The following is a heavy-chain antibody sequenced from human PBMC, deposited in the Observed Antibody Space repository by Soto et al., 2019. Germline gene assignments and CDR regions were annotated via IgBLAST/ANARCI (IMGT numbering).Heavy chain of an antibody. Sequence: GASVKVSCKASGGTFSSYTISWVRQAPGQGLEWMGRIIPILGIANYAQKFQGRVTITADKSTSTAYMELSSLRSEDTAVYYCAMPRYYYDSSGYYHAFDIWGQGTMVTVSS. V-gene: IGHV1-69*02. CDR3: AMPRYYYDSSGYYHAFDI. CDR2: IIPILGIA. D-gene: IGHD3-22*01. J-gene: IGHJ3*02. CDR1: GGTFSSYT.